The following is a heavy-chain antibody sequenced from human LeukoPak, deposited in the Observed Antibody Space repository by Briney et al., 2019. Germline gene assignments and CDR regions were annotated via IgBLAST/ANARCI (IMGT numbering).Heavy chain of an antibody. CDR2: ISHDGSNK. CDR1: VFTFSSYA. V-gene: IGHV3-30*04. J-gene: IGHJ4*02. Sequence: GRSLRLSCAASVFTFSSYAMHWVRQAPGKGLEWVAVISHDGSNKYYADSVKGRFTISRDNSKNMLYLQMGSLRPDDPAVYYCERDPSGDYYFDYWGQGTLVTVSS. CDR3: ERDPSGDYYFDY. D-gene: IGHD2-21*02.